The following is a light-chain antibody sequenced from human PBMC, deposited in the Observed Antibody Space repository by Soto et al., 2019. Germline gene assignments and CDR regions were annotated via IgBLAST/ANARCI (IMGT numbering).Light chain of an antibody. Sequence: QSARTQPASVSGSPGQPITISCTGTSSDAGGYDYVSWYQLHPGKAPKLMVFEVNNRPSGVSYRFSGSKSGNTASLTISGLQAEDEADYFCSSYSISTAYLFGTGTKVTVL. J-gene: IGLJ1*01. CDR3: SSYSISTAYL. V-gene: IGLV2-14*01. CDR2: EVN. CDR1: SSDAGGYDY.